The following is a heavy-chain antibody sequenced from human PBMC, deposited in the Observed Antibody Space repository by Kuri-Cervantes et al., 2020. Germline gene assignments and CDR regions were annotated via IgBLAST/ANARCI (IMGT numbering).Heavy chain of an antibody. Sequence: ASVKVSCKTSGYTLIGYGITWVRQAPGQGLEWMGWICAYNGDTNYAQKFQVRVTMTTDTSTSKAYMELRSLRSDDTAVFYCASDIVVITALIHAFDIWGLGTMVTVSS. CDR3: ASDIVVITALIHAFDI. CDR1: GYTLIGYG. J-gene: IGHJ3*02. V-gene: IGHV1-18*01. D-gene: IGHD3-22*01. CDR2: ICAYNGDT.